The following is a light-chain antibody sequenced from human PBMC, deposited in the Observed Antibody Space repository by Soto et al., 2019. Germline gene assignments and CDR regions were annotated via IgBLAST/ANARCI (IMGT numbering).Light chain of an antibody. J-gene: IGKJ4*01. CDR2: GSS. CDR1: QSVDSRY. V-gene: IGKV3-20*01. Sequence: EIVLTQYPGTLSLSRGERATLSCRASQSVDSRYFAWYQQKLGQAPRLLIYGSSNRATGIPDRFSGSGSGKDFNLTISRLEPEDFAVYHCQQYENSVPLTFGGSTKVDI. CDR3: QQYENSVPLT.